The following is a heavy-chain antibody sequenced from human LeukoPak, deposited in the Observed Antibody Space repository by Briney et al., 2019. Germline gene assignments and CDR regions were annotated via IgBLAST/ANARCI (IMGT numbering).Heavy chain of an antibody. V-gene: IGHV3-23*01. Sequence: PGGSLRLSCAACGFTFSSYAMSWVRQAPGKGLEWVSVVSGSGTATYYADSVKGRFSISRDNSKNTLYVQMNSLSPEDTAIYYCAKGPVVPVATYFFDYWGQGTLVIVSS. J-gene: IGHJ4*02. CDR2: VSGSGTAT. D-gene: IGHD2-2*01. CDR1: GFTFSSYA. CDR3: AKGPVVPVATYFFDY.